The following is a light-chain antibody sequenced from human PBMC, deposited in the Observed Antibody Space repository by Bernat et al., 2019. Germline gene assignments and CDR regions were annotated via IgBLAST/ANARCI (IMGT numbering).Light chain of an antibody. Sequence: EIVLTQSPGTLSLSPGDRATLSCRASQSVSSSYLAWYQQKPGQAPRLLIYGASSRATGIPDRFSGSGSGTDFTLTISRLEPKDFAVNYSQHYGSYLWTYGQGSTVEI. CDR1: QSVSSSY. V-gene: IGKV3-20*01. CDR3: QHYGSYLWT. J-gene: IGKJ1*01. CDR2: GAS.